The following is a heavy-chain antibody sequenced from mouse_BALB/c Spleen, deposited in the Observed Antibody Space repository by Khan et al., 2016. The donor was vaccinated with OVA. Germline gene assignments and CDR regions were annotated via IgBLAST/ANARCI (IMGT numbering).Heavy chain of an antibody. V-gene: IGHV3-2*02. Sequence: EVQLQESGPGLVKPSQSLSLTCTVTAYSITSDYAWTWIRQFPGNKLEWMGYISYSGSTSYNPSLKSRISITRDTSKNQFFLQLISVTTEDTATYYCACNRFYYRYSFFDYWGQGTTLTVSS. D-gene: IGHD2-14*01. CDR1: AYSITSDYA. CDR3: ACNRFYYRYSFFDY. J-gene: IGHJ2*01. CDR2: ISYSGST.